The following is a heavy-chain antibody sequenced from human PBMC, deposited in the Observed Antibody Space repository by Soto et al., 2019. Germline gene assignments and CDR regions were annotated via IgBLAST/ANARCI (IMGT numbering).Heavy chain of an antibody. V-gene: IGHV4-4*02. J-gene: IGHJ6*02. Sequence: ETLSLTCAVSGDSIDTTNWWSWVRQPPGRGLEWIGEIYPTGSTIYNPSLKSRVTMSLDKSKNQFSLNLRSVTAADTAVYYCARRRYCSSTSCYRSRYYGMDVWGQGTTVTVSS. CDR1: GDSIDTTNW. CDR2: IYPTGST. D-gene: IGHD2-2*01. CDR3: ARRRYCSSTSCYRSRYYGMDV.